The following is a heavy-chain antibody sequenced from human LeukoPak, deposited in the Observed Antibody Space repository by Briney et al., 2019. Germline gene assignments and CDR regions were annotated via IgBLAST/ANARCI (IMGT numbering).Heavy chain of an antibody. D-gene: IGHD3-10*01. CDR3: AGITMVRGVLFDWYFDL. CDR2: ISAYNGHT. Sequence: ASVKVSCKASGYSFTNYGILWVRQAPGQGLEWMGWISAYNGHTNYAQKLQDRVTMTTETSTGTAYMELRSLISDDTAVYYCAGITMVRGVLFDWYFDLWGRGTLVTVSS. CDR1: GYSFTNYG. V-gene: IGHV1-18*01. J-gene: IGHJ2*01.